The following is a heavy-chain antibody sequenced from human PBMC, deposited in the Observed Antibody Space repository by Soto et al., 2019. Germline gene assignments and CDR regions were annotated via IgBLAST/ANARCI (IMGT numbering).Heavy chain of an antibody. Sequence: QITLKESGPTLVKPTQTLTLTCTFSGFSLSTSGVAVGWIRQPPGKALEWLALIYWDNDKRYSPSLKSRLTITKDTSQNQVVLIMTDLDPVDTATYYCTHRPSRYFHNWGQGTLVTISS. CDR1: GFSLSTSGVA. J-gene: IGHJ1*01. CDR3: THRPSRYFHN. V-gene: IGHV2-5*02. CDR2: IYWDNDK.